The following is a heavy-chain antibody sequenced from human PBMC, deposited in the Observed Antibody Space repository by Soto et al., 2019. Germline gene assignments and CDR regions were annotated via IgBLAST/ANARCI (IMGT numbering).Heavy chain of an antibody. Sequence: ASVKVSCKASGYSFTNYYMHWVRQAPGQGLEWMGTINAGGGYTTYAQRFQGRVTMTRDTSTSTVSMELSSLRYEDTALYYCTSWGDIVVVRAPFDLWGQRSLVP. V-gene: IGHV1-46*03. CDR1: GYSFTNYY. CDR3: TSWGDIVVVRAPFDL. D-gene: IGHD6-6*01. CDR2: INAGGGYT. J-gene: IGHJ5*02.